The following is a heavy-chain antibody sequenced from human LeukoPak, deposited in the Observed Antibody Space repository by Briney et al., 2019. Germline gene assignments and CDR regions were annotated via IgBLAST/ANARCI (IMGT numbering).Heavy chain of an antibody. Sequence: SETLSLTCAVSGGSISSGGYSWSWIRQPPGKGLEWIGYIYHSGSTHYNPSLKSRVTTSVDRSKNQFSLKLSSVTAADTAVYYCARVLKNWFDPWGQGTLVTVSS. CDR3: ARVLKNWFDP. J-gene: IGHJ5*02. D-gene: IGHD2-8*01. CDR1: GGSISSGGYS. V-gene: IGHV4-30-2*01. CDR2: IYHSGST.